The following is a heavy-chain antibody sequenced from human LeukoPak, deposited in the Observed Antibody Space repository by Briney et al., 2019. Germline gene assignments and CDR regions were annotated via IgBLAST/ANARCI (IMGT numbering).Heavy chain of an antibody. Sequence: PEGSLRLSCAASGFTFSSYEMNWVRQAPGKGLEWVSSISSSSSYIYYADSVKGRFTISRDNAKNSLYLQMNSLRAEDTAVYYCARDRPLHYFDYWGQGTLVTVSS. J-gene: IGHJ4*02. V-gene: IGHV3-21*01. CDR1: GFTFSSYE. CDR2: ISSSSSYI. CDR3: ARDRPLHYFDY.